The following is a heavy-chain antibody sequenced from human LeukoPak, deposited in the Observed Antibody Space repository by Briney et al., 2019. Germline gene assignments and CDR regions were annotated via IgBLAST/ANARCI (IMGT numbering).Heavy chain of an antibody. Sequence: PGRSLRLSCAASGFTFDDYAMHWVRQAPGKGLEWVSGISWNSGSIGYADSVKGRFTISRDNAKNSLYLQMNSLRAEDTALYYCTRGDSSGRLVPYAFHLWGQGTMVTVSS. CDR1: GFTFDDYA. V-gene: IGHV3-9*01. CDR3: TRGDSSGRLVPYAFHL. CDR2: ISWNSGSI. D-gene: IGHD6-19*01. J-gene: IGHJ3*01.